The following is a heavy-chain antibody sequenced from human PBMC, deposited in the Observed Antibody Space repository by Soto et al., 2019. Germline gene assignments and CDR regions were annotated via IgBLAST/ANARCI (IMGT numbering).Heavy chain of an antibody. J-gene: IGHJ3*02. CDR2: ISYSGYT. CDR3: ARDLDRTVAGRGAFGS. D-gene: IGHD6-19*01. Sequence: QVQLQESGQGLVKPSQTLSLTCTVSGGSISHDNYYWSYLRQRPAKGLEWIGYISYSGYTHYHPSLESRGIISVDPSNNQFSLKLHSVTSADTAIYYCARDLDRTVAGRGAFGSWGQGTLVTVSS. V-gene: IGHV4-31*03. CDR1: GGSISHDNYY.